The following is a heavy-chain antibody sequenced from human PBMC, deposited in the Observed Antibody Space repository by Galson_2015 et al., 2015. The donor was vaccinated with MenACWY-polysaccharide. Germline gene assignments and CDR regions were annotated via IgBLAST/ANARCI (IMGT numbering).Heavy chain of an antibody. CDR2: IDWDDDK. J-gene: IGHJ6*03. CDR1: GFSLSTSGMR. D-gene: IGHD6-25*01. Sequence: PALVKPTQTLTLTCTFSGFSLSTSGMRVSWIRQPPGKALEWLVRIDWDDDKFYSTSLKTRLTVSRDTSKNQVVLTMTNMGPMDTATYFCSARGYYDYYYMDVWGRGTTVTVSS. CDR3: SARGYYDYYYMDV. V-gene: IGHV2-70*04.